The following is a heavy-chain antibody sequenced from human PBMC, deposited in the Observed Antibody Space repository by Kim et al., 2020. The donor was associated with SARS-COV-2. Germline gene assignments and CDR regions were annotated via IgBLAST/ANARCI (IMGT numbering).Heavy chain of an antibody. CDR3: ARDNAELNWFDP. V-gene: IGHV4-59*01. D-gene: IGHD1-7*01. J-gene: IGHJ5*02. Sequence: YPPPHKRRVTISVDTSKNQFSLKMSSVTAADTAVYCCARDNAELNWFDPWGQGTLVTVSS.